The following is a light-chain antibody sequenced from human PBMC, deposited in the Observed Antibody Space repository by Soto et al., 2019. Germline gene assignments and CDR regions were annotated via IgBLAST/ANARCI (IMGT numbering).Light chain of an antibody. V-gene: IGLV2-14*01. J-gene: IGLJ2*01. CDR3: SSYTTNNAHV. CDR2: EIF. Sequence: QSVLAQPASVSASPGQSISISCTGTTNDIGAFDYVSWYQQHPGKAPKLIIYEIFNRPSGVSHRSSGSKSGNSASLTISGLQAEDEADYYCSSYTTNNAHVFGGGTKVTVL. CDR1: TNDIGAFDY.